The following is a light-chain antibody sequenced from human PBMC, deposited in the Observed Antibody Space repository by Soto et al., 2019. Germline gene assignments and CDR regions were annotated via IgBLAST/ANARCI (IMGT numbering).Light chain of an antibody. Sequence: IVMTQSPATLSVSPGERATLSCRASQSVSSNLAWYQQKPGPAPMLLIYGASTRATGIPARFSGSASGTEYTLPIRRLQSEDFAVYYCQQYKNWPSWTFDQGTNVDI. V-gene: IGKV3-15*01. CDR1: QSVSSN. CDR2: GAS. J-gene: IGKJ1*01. CDR3: QQYKNWPSWT.